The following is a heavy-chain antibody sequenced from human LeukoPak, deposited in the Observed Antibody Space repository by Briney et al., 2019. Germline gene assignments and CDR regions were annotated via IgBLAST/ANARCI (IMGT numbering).Heavy chain of an antibody. CDR2: IINSGGST. Sequence: GGSLRLSCAASGLTFSNYAMKWVRQAPGKGLEWVSTIINSGGSTYYADSVKGRFTISRDSSKNTLYLQMNSLRDEDTAVYYCAKDIYGDYGGLDYWGQGTLVTVSS. CDR1: GLTFSNYA. J-gene: IGHJ4*02. V-gene: IGHV3-23*01. CDR3: AKDIYGDYGGLDY. D-gene: IGHD4-17*01.